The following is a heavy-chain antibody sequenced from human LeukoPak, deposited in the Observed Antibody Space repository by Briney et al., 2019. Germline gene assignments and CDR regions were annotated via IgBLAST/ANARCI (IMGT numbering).Heavy chain of an antibody. CDR2: ISYDGSNK. Sequence: GRSLRLSCAASGFTFSSYAMHWVRQAPGKGLEWVAVISYDGSNKYCADSVKGRFTISRDNSKNTLYLQMNSLRAEDTAVYYCARDTAMALFDYWGQGTLVTVSS. J-gene: IGHJ4*02. CDR1: GFTFSSYA. V-gene: IGHV3-30-3*01. CDR3: ARDTAMALFDY. D-gene: IGHD5-18*01.